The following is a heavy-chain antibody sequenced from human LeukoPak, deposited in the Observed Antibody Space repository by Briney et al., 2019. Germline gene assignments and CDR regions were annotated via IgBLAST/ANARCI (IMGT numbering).Heavy chain of an antibody. V-gene: IGHV1-24*01. CDR2: FDPEDGET. CDR1: GYTLTELS. D-gene: IGHD3-22*01. J-gene: IGHJ4*02. CDR3: ATAEGIKYYYDSHFDY. Sequence: ASVKVSCKVSGYTLTELSMHWVRQAPGKGLEWMGGFDPEDGETIYAQKFQGRVTMTEDTSTDTAYLELSSLRSEDTAVYYCATAEGIKYYYDSHFDYWGQGTLVTVSS.